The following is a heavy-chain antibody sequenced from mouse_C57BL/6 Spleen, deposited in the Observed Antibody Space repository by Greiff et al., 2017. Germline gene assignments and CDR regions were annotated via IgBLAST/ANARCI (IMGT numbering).Heavy chain of an antibody. J-gene: IGHJ2*01. CDR3: ARQGYYGSSRHYFDY. D-gene: IGHD1-1*01. Sequence: EVQLVESGGGLVKPGGSLKLSCAASGFTFSDYGMHWVRQAPEKGLEWVAYISSGSSTIYYADTVKGRFTISRDNAKNTLFLQMTSLRSEDTAMYYCARQGYYGSSRHYFDYWGQGTTLTVSS. CDR1: GFTFSDYG. CDR2: ISSGSSTI. V-gene: IGHV5-17*01.